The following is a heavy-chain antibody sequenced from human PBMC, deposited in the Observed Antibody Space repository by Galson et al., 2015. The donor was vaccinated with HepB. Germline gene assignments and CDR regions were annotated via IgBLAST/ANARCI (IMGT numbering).Heavy chain of an antibody. CDR1: GYTFTSYD. CDR3: ARGRRYYYDSGGYYWDDY. Sequence: SVKVSCKASGYTFTSYDINWVRQATGQGLEWMGWMNPNSGNTGYAQKFQGRVTMTRNTSISTAYMELSSLRSEDTAVYYCARGRRYYYDSGGYYWDDYWGQGTLVTVSS. J-gene: IGHJ4*02. D-gene: IGHD3-22*01. V-gene: IGHV1-8*01. CDR2: MNPNSGNT.